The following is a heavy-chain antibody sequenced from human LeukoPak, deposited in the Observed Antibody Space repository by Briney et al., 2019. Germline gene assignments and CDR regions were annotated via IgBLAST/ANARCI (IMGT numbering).Heavy chain of an antibody. CDR3: AKRSGSSWYGDFDY. CDR2: LSGSGITT. CDR1: GFTFSNSA. Sequence: GGSLRLSCAASGFTFSNSAMSWVRQAPGKGLEWVSTLSGSGITTYYADSVKGRFTISRDNSKNTLYLQMNSLRAEDTAVYYCAKRSGSSWYGDFDYWGQGTLVTVSS. J-gene: IGHJ4*01. V-gene: IGHV3-23*01. D-gene: IGHD6-13*01.